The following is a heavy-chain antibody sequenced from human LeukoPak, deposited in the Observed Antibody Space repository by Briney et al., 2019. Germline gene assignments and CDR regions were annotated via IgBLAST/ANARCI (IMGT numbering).Heavy chain of an antibody. CDR3: AKDPQATNYGVASLFCFDY. CDR2: ISGSGGST. J-gene: IGHJ4*02. Sequence: GGSLRLSCAASGFTFSSYAMSWVRQAPGKGLEWVSAISGSGGSTYYADSVKGRFTISRDNSKNTLYLQMNSLRAEDTAVYYCAKDPQATNYGVASLFCFDYWGQGTLVTVSS. CDR1: GFTFSSYA. D-gene: IGHD4-17*01. V-gene: IGHV3-23*01.